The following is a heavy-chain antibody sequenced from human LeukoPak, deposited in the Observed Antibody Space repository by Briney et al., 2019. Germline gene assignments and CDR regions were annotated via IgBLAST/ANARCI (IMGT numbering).Heavy chain of an antibody. CDR2: ISYDGSNK. CDR3: ARVDCGGDCSYYYGMDV. Sequence: GGSLRLSCAASGFTFSSYAMHWVRQAPGKGLEWVAVISYDGSNKYYADSVKGRFTISRDNSKNTLYLQMNSLRAEDTAVYYCARVDCGGDCSYYYGMDVWGQGTTVTVSS. D-gene: IGHD2-21*02. J-gene: IGHJ6*02. CDR1: GFTFSSYA. V-gene: IGHV3-30-3*01.